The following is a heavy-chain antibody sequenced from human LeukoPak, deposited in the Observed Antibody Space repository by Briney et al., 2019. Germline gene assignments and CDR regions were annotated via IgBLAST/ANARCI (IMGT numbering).Heavy chain of an antibody. J-gene: IGHJ3*02. CDR2: ISGSGGST. V-gene: IGHV3-23*01. D-gene: IGHD6-19*01. CDR1: GFTFSSYA. Sequence: GGSLRLSCAASGFTFSSYAMSWVRQAPGKGLEWVSAISGSGGSTYYADSVKGRFTISRDNSKNTLYLQMNSLRAEDTAVYYCTTDPRTYSSGWYAFDIWGQGTMVTVSS. CDR3: TTDPRTYSSGWYAFDI.